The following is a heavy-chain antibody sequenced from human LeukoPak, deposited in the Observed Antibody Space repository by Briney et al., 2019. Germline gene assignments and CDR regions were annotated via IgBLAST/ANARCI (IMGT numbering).Heavy chain of an antibody. J-gene: IGHJ6*02. CDR3: ASLGPTTYYYYGMDV. CDR2: INHSGST. D-gene: IGHD1-26*01. V-gene: IGHV4-34*01. CDR1: GGSFSGYY. Sequence: SETLSLTCAVYGGSFSGYYWSWIRQPPGKGLEWIGEINHSGSTNHNPSLKSRVTISVDTSKNQFSLKLSSVTAADTAVYYCASLGPTTYYYYGMDVWGQGTTVTVSS.